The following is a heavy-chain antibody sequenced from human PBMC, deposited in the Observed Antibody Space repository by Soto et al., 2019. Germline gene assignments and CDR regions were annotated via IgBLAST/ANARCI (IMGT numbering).Heavy chain of an antibody. V-gene: IGHV4-30-4*01. D-gene: IGHD1-26*01. CDR1: GGSISSGDYY. Sequence: SETQSLTCTVSGGSISSGDYYWSWIRQPPGKGLAWIGYIYYSGSTYYNPSLKSQVTISVDTSKNQFSLKLISVTAADTAVYYCVGVLDKGVDCWDKGNLVTVAS. CDR3: VGVLDKGVDC. J-gene: IGHJ4*02. CDR2: IYYSGST.